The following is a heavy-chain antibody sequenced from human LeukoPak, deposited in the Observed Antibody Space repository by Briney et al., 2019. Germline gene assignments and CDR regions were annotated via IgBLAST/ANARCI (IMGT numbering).Heavy chain of an antibody. CDR2: ISYDGSNK. CDR1: GFTFSSYG. J-gene: IGHJ6*02. Sequence: GGSLRLSCAASGFTFSSYGMHWVRQAPGKGLEWVAVISYDGSNKYYADSVKGRFTISRDNSKNTLYLQMNSPRAEDTAVYYCAKDLDYYYYYSMDVWGQGTTVTVSS. V-gene: IGHV3-30*18. CDR3: AKDLDYYYYYSMDV.